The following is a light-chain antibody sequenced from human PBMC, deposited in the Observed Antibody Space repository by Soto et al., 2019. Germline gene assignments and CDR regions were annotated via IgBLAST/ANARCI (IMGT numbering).Light chain of an antibody. V-gene: IGKV1-8*01. CDR2: AAS. Sequence: AIPRTQSPSSLSASTGDRVTITCRASQGISSYLAWYQQKPGKAPKLLIYAASTLQSGVPSRFSGSGSGTEFTLTITSLQPDDFATYYCQQYNSYSRTFGQGTKVDI. CDR3: QQYNSYSRT. CDR1: QGISSY. J-gene: IGKJ1*01.